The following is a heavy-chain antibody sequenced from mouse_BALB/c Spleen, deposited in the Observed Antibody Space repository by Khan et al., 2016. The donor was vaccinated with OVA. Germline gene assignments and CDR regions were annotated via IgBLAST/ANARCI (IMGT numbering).Heavy chain of an antibody. CDR3: ARAKGWDNAMDY. J-gene: IGHJ4*01. CDR2: IWAGGST. V-gene: IGHV2-9*02. Sequence: QVQLKQSGPGLVAPSQSLSITCTVSGFSLTSYGVHWVRQPPGKGLEWLGVIWAGGSTNYNSALMSRLSISKDNSKSQVFLIMNSLQTDDTAIYYCARAKGWDNAMDYWGQGTSVTVSS. CDR1: GFSLTSYG. D-gene: IGHD4-1*01.